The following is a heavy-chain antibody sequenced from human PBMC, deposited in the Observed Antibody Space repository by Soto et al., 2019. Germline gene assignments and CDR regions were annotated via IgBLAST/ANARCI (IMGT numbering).Heavy chain of an antibody. CDR1: GFTFRNTW. V-gene: IGHV3-15*01. CDR3: TAELGYCGGRSCFGDF. J-gene: IGHJ4*02. D-gene: IGHD2-15*01. CDR2: IKSKTDGETT. Sequence: EVQLVESGGGLVKPGGALRLSCEASGFTFRNTWMSWVRQAPGKGLAWVGRIKSKTDGETTDYTAPVKGRFTISRDDSQNKLYLQLNSLKTEDTAVYYCTAELGYCGGRSCFGDFGGQGTLVTVSS.